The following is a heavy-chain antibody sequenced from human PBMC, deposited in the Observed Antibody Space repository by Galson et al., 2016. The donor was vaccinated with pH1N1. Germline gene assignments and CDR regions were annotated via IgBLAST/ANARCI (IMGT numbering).Heavy chain of an antibody. V-gene: IGHV4-31*03. CDR1: GGSLSSGRYY. J-gene: IGHJ5*02. CDR3: VRAYYDSSPRHWFDP. D-gene: IGHD3-22*01. Sequence: LSLTCTVSGGSLSSGRYYWSWTRQHPGKGLEWITYIYYTGSTCYNTPLKSRVIIPVDPSKNQVSLNRSSVTAADTAVYSWVRAYYDSSPRHWFDPWGQGTLVTVSS. CDR2: IYYTGST.